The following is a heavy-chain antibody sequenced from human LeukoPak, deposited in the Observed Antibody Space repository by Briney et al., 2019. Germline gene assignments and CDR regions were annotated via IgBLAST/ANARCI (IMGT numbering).Heavy chain of an antibody. CDR3: VRGYHISINNWFDY. CDR2: LSAASTP. V-gene: IGHV4-4*07. D-gene: IGHD3-3*01. CDR1: GDSVIYSY. Sequence: SETLSLTCTVSGDSVIYSYWSWIRQPAGKGQELIGRLSAASTPDYNPSLKSRLTMSVDTSKNQFSLRLSSVTAADTAVYYCVRGYHISINNWFDYWGQGALVTVSS. J-gene: IGHJ4*02.